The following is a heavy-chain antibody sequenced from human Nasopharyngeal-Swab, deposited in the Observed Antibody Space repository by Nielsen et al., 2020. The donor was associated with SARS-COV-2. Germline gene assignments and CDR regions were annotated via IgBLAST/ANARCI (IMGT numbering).Heavy chain of an antibody. D-gene: IGHD6-19*01. Sequence: SVKVSCKASGGTFSSYAISWVRQAPGQGLAWMGGIIPIFGTANYAQKFQGRVTITADESTSTAYMELGSLRSEDTAVYYCARDSSPDYYYYYMDVWGKGTTVTVSS. J-gene: IGHJ6*03. CDR3: ARDSSPDYYYYYMDV. V-gene: IGHV1-69*13. CDR1: GGTFSSYA. CDR2: IIPIFGTA.